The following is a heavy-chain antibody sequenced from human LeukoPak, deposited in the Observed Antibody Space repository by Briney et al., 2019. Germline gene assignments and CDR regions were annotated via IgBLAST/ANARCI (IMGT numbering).Heavy chain of an antibody. Sequence: GGSLRLSCAASGFTFRSYEMNWVRQAPGKGLEWVSYISSSSSYTINADSVKGRFTVFRDNAKNLVFLQMNRLRAEDTAVYYCERDRGDSGSSDYWGQGTLVTVSS. J-gene: IGHJ4*02. CDR3: ERDRGDSGSSDY. CDR2: ISSSSSYT. V-gene: IGHV3-48*03. CDR1: GFTFRSYE. D-gene: IGHD3-10*01.